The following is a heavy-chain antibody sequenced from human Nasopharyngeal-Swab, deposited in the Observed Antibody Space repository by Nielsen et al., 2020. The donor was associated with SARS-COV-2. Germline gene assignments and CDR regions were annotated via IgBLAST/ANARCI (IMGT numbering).Heavy chain of an antibody. J-gene: IGHJ3*02. Sequence: GESLKFSCAASGFTFSSYCMHWVRQAPGKGLVWVSLINSDGSSTSYADYVKGRFTISRDNAKNTQYPQMKSLRAEDTAVYYCARVRGYQLLNDAFDIWGQGTMVTVSS. D-gene: IGHD2-2*01. CDR2: INSDGSST. CDR3: ARVRGYQLLNDAFDI. CDR1: GFTFSSYC. V-gene: IGHV3-74*01.